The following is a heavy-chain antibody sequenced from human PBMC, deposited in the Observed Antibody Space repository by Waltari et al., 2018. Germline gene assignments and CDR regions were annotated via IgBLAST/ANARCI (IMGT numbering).Heavy chain of an antibody. V-gene: IGHV3-53*01. CDR3: TRDRGSYRSSGYALGGMHY. CDR2: IHGDGRT. Sequence: EVQLVESGGGLMQPGGSLRLSCATSAFTVNTHYGKWVRQAPGQGREWVAVIHGDGRTHYADSMKGRFTISRDSSKNTVYLQMDSLRVGDAAVYYCTRDRGSYRSSGYALGGMHYWGQGTLVTVSS. CDR1: AFTVNTHY. D-gene: IGHD3-16*01. J-gene: IGHJ4*02.